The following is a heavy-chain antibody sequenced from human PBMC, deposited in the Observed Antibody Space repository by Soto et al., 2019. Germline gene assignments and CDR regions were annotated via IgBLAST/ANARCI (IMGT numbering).Heavy chain of an antibody. D-gene: IGHD6-19*01. Sequence: GASVKVSCKASGYTFASYAMHWVRQAPGQRLEWMGWINAGNGNTKYSQKFQGRVTITRDTSASTAYMELSSLRSEDTAVYYCARGLAPYYFDYWGQGTLVTVSS. J-gene: IGHJ4*02. CDR1: GYTFASYA. CDR2: INAGNGNT. V-gene: IGHV1-3*01. CDR3: ARGLAPYYFDY.